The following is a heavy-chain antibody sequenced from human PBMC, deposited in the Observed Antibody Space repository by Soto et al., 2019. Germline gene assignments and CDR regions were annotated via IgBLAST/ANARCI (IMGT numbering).Heavy chain of an antibody. CDR2: IYYSGST. V-gene: IGHV4-61*01. D-gene: IGHD4-17*01. Sequence: SETVSLTCTVSGCSVSIGSYYWSWIRQPPGKGLEWIGYIYYSGSTNYNPSLKSRVTISVDTSKNQFSLKLSSVTAADTAVYYCARTVTTLGEDYWGQGTLVTVSS. J-gene: IGHJ4*02. CDR1: GCSVSIGSYY. CDR3: ARTVTTLGEDY.